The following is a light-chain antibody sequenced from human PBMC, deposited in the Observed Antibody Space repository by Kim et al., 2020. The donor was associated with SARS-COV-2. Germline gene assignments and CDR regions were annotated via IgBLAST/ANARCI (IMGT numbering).Light chain of an antibody. CDR3: QQFHSSTWT. CDR2: KAS. CDR1: QSINRW. J-gene: IGKJ1*01. Sequence: DIQMTQSPSTLSASVGDRVTITCRASQSINRWLAWYQQRPGKAPKLLIYKASTLEIGVPSKFSGSGSETDFTLTISSLQPDDFATYYCQQFHSSTWTFGQGTKVDIK. V-gene: IGKV1-5*03.